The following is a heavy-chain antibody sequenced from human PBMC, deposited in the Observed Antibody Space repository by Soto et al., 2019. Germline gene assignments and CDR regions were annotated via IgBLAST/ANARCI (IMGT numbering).Heavy chain of an antibody. CDR2: IYPGDSDT. CDR3: ARSPMVTYYDSSGSLDY. D-gene: IGHD3-22*01. CDR1: GYSFTSYW. V-gene: IGHV5-51*01. J-gene: IGHJ4*02. Sequence: GESLKISCKGSGYSFTSYWIGWVRQMPGKGLEWMGIIYPGDSDTRYSPSFQGQVTISADKSISTAYLQWSSLKASDTAMYYCARSPMVTYYDSSGSLDYWGQGTLVTVSS.